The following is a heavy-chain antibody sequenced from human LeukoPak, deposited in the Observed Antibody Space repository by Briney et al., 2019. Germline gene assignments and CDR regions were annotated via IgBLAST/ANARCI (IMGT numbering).Heavy chain of an antibody. J-gene: IGHJ5*02. D-gene: IGHD6-19*01. CDR3: ARDWGRGTSGSGWYNWFDP. CDR1: EFLFSDYA. CDR2: IRHDGSNE. Sequence: GGSLRLSCAASEFLFSDYAFHWVRQAPGKGLEWVALIRHDGSNEYYADSVKGRFTTSRDNSKSTVYLQMNSLRLEDTAIYYCARDWGRGTSGSGWYNWFDPWGQGTLVIVSS. V-gene: IGHV3-30*02.